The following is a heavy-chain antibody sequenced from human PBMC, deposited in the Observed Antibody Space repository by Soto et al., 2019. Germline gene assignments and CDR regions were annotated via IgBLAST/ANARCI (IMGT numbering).Heavy chain of an antibody. V-gene: IGHV4-31*03. D-gene: IGHD6-6*01. CDR3: AREGAAPYYYSGMAV. CDR2: IYYSGGT. CDR1: GGSISSGGYF. Sequence: QVQLQESGPGLVKPSQTLSLTCTVSGGSISSGGYFWRWIRQHPGKGLEWIGFIYYSGGTYYNPSLKSRVTISVDTSKNQFSLKLSSVTAADTAVYYCAREGAAPYYYSGMAVWGQGTTVTVSS. J-gene: IGHJ6*02.